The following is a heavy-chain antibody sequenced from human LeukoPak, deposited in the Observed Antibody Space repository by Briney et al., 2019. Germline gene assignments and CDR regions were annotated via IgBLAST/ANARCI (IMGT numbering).Heavy chain of an antibody. CDR1: GASISSSSYY. CDR2: IYHSGST. CDR3: ASCPGYCSGGSCYSAWFDP. Sequence: NSSETLSLTCTVSGASISSSSYYWGWIRQPPGKGLEWIGSIYHSGSTYYNPSLKSRVTISVDTSKNQFSLKLSSVTAADTAVYYCASCPGYCSGGSCYSAWFDPWGQGTLVTVSS. D-gene: IGHD2-15*01. J-gene: IGHJ5*02. V-gene: IGHV4-39*07.